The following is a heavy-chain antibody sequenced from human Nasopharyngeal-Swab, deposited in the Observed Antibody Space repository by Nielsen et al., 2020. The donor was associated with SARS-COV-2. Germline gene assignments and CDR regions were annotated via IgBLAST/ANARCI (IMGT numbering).Heavy chain of an antibody. V-gene: IGHV3-30*03. J-gene: IGHJ6*02. CDR3: ARAAIMVPRKTYYYGMDV. CDR1: GFTFSSYG. D-gene: IGHD3-10*01. CDR2: ISYDGSNK. Sequence: GGSLRLSCAASGFTFSSYGMHWVRQAPGKGLEWVAVISYDGSNKYYADSVKGRFTISRDNAKNSLYLQMNSLRDEDTAVYYCARAAIMVPRKTYYYGMDVRGQGTTVTVSS.